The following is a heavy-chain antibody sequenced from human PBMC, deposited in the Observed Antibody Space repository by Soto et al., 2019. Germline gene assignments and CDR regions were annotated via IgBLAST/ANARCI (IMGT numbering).Heavy chain of an antibody. Sequence: QLTLKESGPTLVKTTQSLTLTCTFSGFSLTTTGVGVGWFRQPPGKALEWLALFYWHDERRYSPSLKTRLTITKDTSKNHVVLTMTNMDPVDIGTYYCAYSARIAMVFSVWGQGTVVTVSS. J-gene: IGHJ3*01. CDR3: AYSARIAMVFSV. D-gene: IGHD5-18*01. CDR1: GFSLTTTGVG. V-gene: IGHV2-5*01. CDR2: FYWHDER.